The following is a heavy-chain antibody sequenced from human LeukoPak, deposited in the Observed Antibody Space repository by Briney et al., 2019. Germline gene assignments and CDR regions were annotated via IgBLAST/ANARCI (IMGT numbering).Heavy chain of an antibody. V-gene: IGHV3-21*01. Sequence: GGSLRLSCAASGFTFSSYSMNWVRQAPGKGLEWVSSISSSSSYIYYADSVKGRFTISRDNAKNSLYLQMNRLRAEDTAVYYCARESSGSYYGDYWGQGTLVTVSS. CDR2: ISSSSSYI. D-gene: IGHD1-26*01. CDR1: GFTFSSYS. J-gene: IGHJ4*02. CDR3: ARESSGSYYGDY.